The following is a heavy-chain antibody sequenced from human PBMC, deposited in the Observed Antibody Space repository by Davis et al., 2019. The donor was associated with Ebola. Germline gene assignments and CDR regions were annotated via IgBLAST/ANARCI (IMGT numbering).Heavy chain of an antibody. V-gene: IGHV3-30*02. CDR3: AKAGKYSSSWYTFDY. D-gene: IGHD6-13*01. CDR1: GFTFSSYG. Sequence: PGGSLRLSCAASGFTFSSYGMHWVRQAPGKGLEWVAFIRYDGSNKYYADSVKGRFTISRDNSKNTLYLQMNSLRAEDTAVYYCAKAGKYSSSWYTFDYWGQGTLVTVSS. CDR2: IRYDGSNK. J-gene: IGHJ4*02.